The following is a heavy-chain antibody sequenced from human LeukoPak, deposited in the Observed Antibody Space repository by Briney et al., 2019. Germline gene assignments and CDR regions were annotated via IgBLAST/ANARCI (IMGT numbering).Heavy chain of an antibody. CDR2: ISGSGGST. V-gene: IGHV3-23*01. Sequence: PGGSLRLSCAASGFTFSSYAMSWVRQAPGKGLEWVSAISGSGGSTYYADSVEGRFTISRDNSKNTLYLQMNSLRAEDTAVYYCAKGGDCSSTSCYQYYYYYGMDVWGQGTTVTVSS. CDR3: AKGGDCSSTSCYQYYYYYGMDV. CDR1: GFTFSSYA. D-gene: IGHD2-2*01. J-gene: IGHJ6*02.